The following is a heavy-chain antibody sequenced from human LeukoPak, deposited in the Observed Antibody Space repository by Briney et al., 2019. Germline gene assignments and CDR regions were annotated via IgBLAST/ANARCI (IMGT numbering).Heavy chain of an antibody. CDR1: GFTFSTCV. CDR2: ISGRGDNT. Sequence: GGSLRLSCAASGFTFSTCVMTWVRRTPGKGLEWVSSISGRGDNTYCADSVKGRFTISRDNSKNTLDLQMSNLRAEDTAVYFCARSPMATGSWYFDLWGRGTLVTVSS. D-gene: IGHD5-24*01. CDR3: ARSPMATGSWYFDL. J-gene: IGHJ2*01. V-gene: IGHV3-23*01.